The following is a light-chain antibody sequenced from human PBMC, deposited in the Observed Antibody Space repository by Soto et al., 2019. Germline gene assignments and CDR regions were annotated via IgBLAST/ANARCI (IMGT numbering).Light chain of an antibody. CDR3: QQYNIWPPT. Sequence: EIVMTQSPATLSVSPGERATLSCRASQSINSNLAWYQQKPGQAPRLLIYDASTRATGITARFSGSGSGTEFTLTISGLQSEDFAVYCCQQYNIWPPTFGGGTKVEIK. CDR2: DAS. J-gene: IGKJ4*01. V-gene: IGKV3-15*01. CDR1: QSINSN.